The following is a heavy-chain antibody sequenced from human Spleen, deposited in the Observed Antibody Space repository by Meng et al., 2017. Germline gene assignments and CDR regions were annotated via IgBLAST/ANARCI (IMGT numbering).Heavy chain of an antibody. J-gene: IGHJ4*02. Sequence: QVQLVESGGGVVQPGTSLRLSCAASGFTPRSYGMHWVRQAPGKGLEWVAVMWYDGSNKYYGDFVKGRFTISRDYSKNMLYLKMNSLRAEDTAVYYCARDANDYLDYWGQGTLVTVSS. CDR1: GFTPRSYG. CDR2: MWYDGSNK. CDR3: ARDANDYLDY. V-gene: IGHV3-33*01.